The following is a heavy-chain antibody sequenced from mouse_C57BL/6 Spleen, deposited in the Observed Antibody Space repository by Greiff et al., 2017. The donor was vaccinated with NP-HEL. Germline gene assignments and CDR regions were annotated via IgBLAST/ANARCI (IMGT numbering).Heavy chain of an antibody. D-gene: IGHD1-1*01. CDR3: TFITTVVATDAMDY. CDR1: CFNIKDYY. J-gene: IGHJ4*01. Sequence: EVQLQQSGAELVRPGASVKLSCTASCFNIKDYYMHWVKQRPEQGLEWIGRIDPEDGDTEYAPKFQGKATMTADTSSNTAYLQLSSLTSEDTAVYYCTFITTVVATDAMDYWGQGTSVTVSS. CDR2: IDPEDGDT. V-gene: IGHV14-1*01.